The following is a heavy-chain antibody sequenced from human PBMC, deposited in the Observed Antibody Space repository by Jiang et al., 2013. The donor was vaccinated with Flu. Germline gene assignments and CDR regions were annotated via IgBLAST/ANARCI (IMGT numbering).Heavy chain of an antibody. D-gene: IGHD3/OR15-3a*01. Sequence: SQTLSLTCAISGDSVSSIRATWNWIRQSPSRGLEWLGRTFYRSTWSHDYAVSVKSRITVNPDTSKNQFSLHLNSVTPEDTAVYYCAREEDWAGIGNWGQGTPGHRLL. CDR3: AREEDWAGIGN. CDR2: TFYRSTWSH. J-gene: IGHJ4*02. CDR1: GDSVSSIRAT. V-gene: IGHV6-1*01.